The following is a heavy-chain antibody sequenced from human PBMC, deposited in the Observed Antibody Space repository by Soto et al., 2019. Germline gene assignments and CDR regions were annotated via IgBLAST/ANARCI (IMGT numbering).Heavy chain of an antibody. CDR2: INHSGST. V-gene: IGHV4-34*01. CDR1: GGSFSGYY. CDR3: ARPASSGIAAAGDIDY. J-gene: IGHJ4*02. Sequence: PSETLSLTCAVYGGSFSGYYWSWIRQPPGKGLEWIGEINHSGSTNYNPSLKSRVTIPVDTSKNQFSLKLSSVTAADTAVYYCARPASSGIAAAGDIDYWGQGTLVTVSS. D-gene: IGHD6-13*01.